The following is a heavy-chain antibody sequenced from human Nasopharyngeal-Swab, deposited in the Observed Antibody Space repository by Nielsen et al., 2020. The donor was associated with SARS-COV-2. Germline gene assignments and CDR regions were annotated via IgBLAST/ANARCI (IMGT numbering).Heavy chain of an antibody. CDR1: GFTFSSYS. CDR2: IISSSSYI. J-gene: IGHJ6*02. Sequence: GGSLRLSCAASGFTFSSYSMHWVRQAPGKGLEWVSSIISSSSYIYYADSVKGRFTIYRDNAKNSLYLQMNSLRAEDTAVYYCARDSAEDIVANPTYYYGMDVWGQGTTVTVSS. D-gene: IGHD5-12*01. V-gene: IGHV3-21*01. CDR3: ARDSAEDIVANPTYYYGMDV.